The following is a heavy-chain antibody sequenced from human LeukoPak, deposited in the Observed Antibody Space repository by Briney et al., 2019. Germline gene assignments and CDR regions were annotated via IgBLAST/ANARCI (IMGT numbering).Heavy chain of an antibody. V-gene: IGHV4-59*01. CDR3: AASVGWFDP. CDR2: IYYSGST. Sequence: SETLSLTCAVYGGSFSSYYWSWIRQPPGKGLEWIGYIYYSGSTNYNPSLKSRVTISVDTSKNQFSLKLSSVTAADTAVYYCAASVGWFDPWGRGTLVTVSS. CDR1: GGSFSSYY. J-gene: IGHJ5*02. D-gene: IGHD2-2*01.